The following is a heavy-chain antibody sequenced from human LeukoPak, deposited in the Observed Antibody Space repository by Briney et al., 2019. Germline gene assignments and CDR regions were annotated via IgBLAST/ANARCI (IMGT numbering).Heavy chain of an antibody. CDR3: TRDRRDGYNYVDY. CDR2: ISYSGIT. CDR1: GGSISPYY. Sequence: SETLSLTCTVSGGSISPYYWSWIRQPPGKGLEWIAYISYSGITDCNPSLKSRVTISVDTSKNQFSLKLNSVTAADTAVYYCTRDRRDGYNYVDYWGQGTLVTVSS. D-gene: IGHD5-24*01. V-gene: IGHV4-59*01. J-gene: IGHJ4*02.